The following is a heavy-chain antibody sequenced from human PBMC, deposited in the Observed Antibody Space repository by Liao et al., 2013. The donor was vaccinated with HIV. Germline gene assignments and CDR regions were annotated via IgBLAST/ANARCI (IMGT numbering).Heavy chain of an antibody. D-gene: IGHD4-17*01. J-gene: IGHJ4*02. V-gene: IGHV4-34*01. CDR3: ARGGDYNRIFDY. CDR1: GGSFSGYY. CDR2: IIHSGST. Sequence: QVQLQESGPGLVKPSETLSLTCAVYGGSFSGYYWSWIRQPPGKGLEWIGKIIHSGSTNYNPSLKSRVTISVDTSKNQFSLKLTSVTAADTAVYYCARGGDYNRIFDYWGQGTLVTVSS.